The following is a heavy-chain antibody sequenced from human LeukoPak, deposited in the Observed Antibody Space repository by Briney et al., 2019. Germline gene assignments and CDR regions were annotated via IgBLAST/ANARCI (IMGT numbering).Heavy chain of an antibody. CDR2: IYYSGST. V-gene: IGHV4-61*05. D-gene: IGHD1-26*01. CDR1: GASISSSNYY. J-gene: IGHJ4*02. CDR3: ARSIQWELGVFFDY. Sequence: SETLSLTCAVSGASISSSNYYWGWVRQPPGKGLEWIGYIYYSGSTNYNPSLKSRVTISVDTSKNQFSLKLSSVTAADTAVYYCARSIQWELGVFFDYWGQGTLVTVSS.